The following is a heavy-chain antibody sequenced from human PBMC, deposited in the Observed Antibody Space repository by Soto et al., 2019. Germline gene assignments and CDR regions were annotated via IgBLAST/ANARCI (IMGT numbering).Heavy chain of an antibody. CDR2: ISYDGSNK. V-gene: IGHV3-30*18. CDR3: AKNVGRAARAGPIDY. J-gene: IGHJ4*02. Sequence: GESLKISCASSGFTFSSYGMHWVRQAPGKGLEWVAVISYDGSNKYYADSVKGRFTVSRDNSKNTLYLQMNSLRAEDTAVYYCAKNVGRAARAGPIDYWGQGTMVPVSS. D-gene: IGHD6-6*01. CDR1: GFTFSSYG.